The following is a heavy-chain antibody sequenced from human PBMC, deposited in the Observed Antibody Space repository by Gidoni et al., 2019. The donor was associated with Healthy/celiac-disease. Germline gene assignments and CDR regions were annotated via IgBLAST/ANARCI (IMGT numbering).Heavy chain of an antibody. CDR2: IIPIFGTA. V-gene: IGHV1-69*01. D-gene: IGHD3-16*01. J-gene: IGHJ6*02. CDR3: APLWRGGFPYYYGMDV. Sequence: QVQLVQSGAEVTKPGASVKVSCKASGGTFSSYAISWVRQATGQGLEWMGGIIPIFGTANYAQQFQGRVTITADESTSTAYMELSSLRSEDTAVYYCAPLWRGGFPYYYGMDVWGQGTTVTVSS. CDR1: GGTFSSYA.